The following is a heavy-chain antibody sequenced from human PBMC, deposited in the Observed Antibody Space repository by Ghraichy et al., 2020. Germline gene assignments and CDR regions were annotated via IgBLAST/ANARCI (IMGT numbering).Heavy chain of an antibody. J-gene: IGHJ6*02. CDR1: GFTFSSYS. CDR2: ISSSSSYI. D-gene: IGHD6-6*01. V-gene: IGHV3-21*01. CDR3: ARDQPTEEQLAGMDV. Sequence: GGSLRLSCAASGFTFSSYSMNWVRQAPGKGLEWVSSISSSSSYIYYADSVKGRFTISRDNAKNSLYLQMNSLRAEDTAVYYCARDQPTEEQLAGMDVWGQGTTVTVSS.